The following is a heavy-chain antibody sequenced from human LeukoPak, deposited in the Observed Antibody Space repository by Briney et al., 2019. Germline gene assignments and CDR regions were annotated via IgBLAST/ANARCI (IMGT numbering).Heavy chain of an antibody. CDR2: IWHDGSNK. V-gene: IGHV3-33*01. J-gene: IGHJ4*02. CDR3: ARGIAAAGNEY. CDR1: GFTFNSYA. D-gene: IGHD6-13*01. Sequence: GGSLRLSCAASGFTFNSYAMHWVRQAPGKGLEWVAVIWHDGSNKYYADSVKGRFTISRDNSKNTLYLQMNSLRAEDTAVDYFARGIAAAGNEYWGQGTLVTVSS.